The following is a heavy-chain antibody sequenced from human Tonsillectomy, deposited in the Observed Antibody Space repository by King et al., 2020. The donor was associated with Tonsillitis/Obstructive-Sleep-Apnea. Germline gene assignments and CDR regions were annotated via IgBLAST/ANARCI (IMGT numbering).Heavy chain of an antibody. V-gene: IGHV3-33*01. CDR1: GFTFSTYG. CDR3: ERAREVNFDY. Sequence: VQLVESGGGVVQPGRSLRLSCAASGFTFSTYGMHWVRQATGKGLEWGAVIWFDGSNRYYADSVKGRFTISRDNSKNTVYLQMSSRRAEDTAVYYCERAREVNFDYWGQGTLVTVSS. D-gene: IGHD3-22*01. J-gene: IGHJ4*02. CDR2: IWFDGSNR.